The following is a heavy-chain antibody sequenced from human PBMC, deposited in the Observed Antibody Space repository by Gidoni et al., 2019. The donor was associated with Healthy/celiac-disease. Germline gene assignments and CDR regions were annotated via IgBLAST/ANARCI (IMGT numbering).Heavy chain of an antibody. Sequence: QVQLVESGGGVVQPGRSLRLSCAASGFTFSSYAMHWVRQAPGKGLEWVAVISYDGSNKYYADSVKGRFTISRDNSKNTLYLQMNSLRAEDTAVYYCARDWGYDFWSGYLDYWGQGTLVTVSS. D-gene: IGHD3-3*01. CDR1: GFTFSSYA. CDR3: ARDWGYDFWSGYLDY. J-gene: IGHJ4*02. V-gene: IGHV3-30-3*01. CDR2: ISYDGSNK.